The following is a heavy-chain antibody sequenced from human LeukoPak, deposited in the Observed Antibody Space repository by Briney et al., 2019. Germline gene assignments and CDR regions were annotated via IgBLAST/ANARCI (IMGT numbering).Heavy chain of an antibody. V-gene: IGHV4-39*01. D-gene: IGHD7-27*01. CDR2: IYYSGSP. CDR1: GASISSSSYY. J-gene: IGHJ4*02. CDR3: ARHGANWGLGFYFDY. Sequence: PSETLSLTCTVSGASISSSSYYWGWIRQPPGKGLEWIGSIYYSGSPHYNPSLKSRVTISVDTSENQFSLKLSSVTAADTAVYYCARHGANWGLGFYFDYWGQGTLATVSS.